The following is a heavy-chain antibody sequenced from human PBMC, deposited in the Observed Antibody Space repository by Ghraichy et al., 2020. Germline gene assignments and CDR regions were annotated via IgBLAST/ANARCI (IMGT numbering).Heavy chain of an antibody. CDR3: ARLATHFYHSGALLGALDI. CDR1: GYTFTNYY. J-gene: IGHJ3*02. V-gene: IGHV1-46*04. D-gene: IGHD2-15*01. Sequence: ASVKVSCKASGYTFTNYYMHWVRQAPGQGLEWMGTINPSGGSASYGQRLQGRVSMTSDTSTSTVYMELSSLNSADTAVYYCARLATHFYHSGALLGALDIWGQRRMVTVSS. CDR2: INPSGGSA.